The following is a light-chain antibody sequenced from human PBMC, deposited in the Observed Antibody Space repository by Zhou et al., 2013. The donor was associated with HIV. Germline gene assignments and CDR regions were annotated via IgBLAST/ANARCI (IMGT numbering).Light chain of an antibody. CDR3: QKYDSAPRT. V-gene: IGKV1-27*01. Sequence: DIQMTQSPSSLSASVGDRVTITCRASQGISNYLAWYQQKPEKVPKLLIYAASTLQSGVPSRFSGSGSGTDFTLTINSLQPEDVATYYCQKYDSAPRTFGQGTKVEIK. J-gene: IGKJ1*01. CDR1: QGISNY. CDR2: AAS.